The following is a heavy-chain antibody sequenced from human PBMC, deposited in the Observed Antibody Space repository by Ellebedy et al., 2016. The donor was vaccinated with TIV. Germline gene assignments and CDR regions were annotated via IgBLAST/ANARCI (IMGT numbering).Heavy chain of an antibody. CDR1: GFSLSTSF. V-gene: IGHV3-23*01. CDR3: RPGHYSDA. Sequence: GESLKISXAASGFSLSTSFMSWIRQAPGKGLEWVSALTADGRSTYFADSVKGRFTISRDNSKNTVYLQMNSLRSEDTAVYYCRPGHYSDAWGQGTLVTVSS. CDR2: LTADGRST. J-gene: IGHJ4*02.